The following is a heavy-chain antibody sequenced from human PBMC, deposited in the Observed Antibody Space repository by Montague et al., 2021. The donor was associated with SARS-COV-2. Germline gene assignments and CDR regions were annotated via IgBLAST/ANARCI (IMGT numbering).Heavy chain of an antibody. J-gene: IGHJ3*02. V-gene: IGHV6-1*01. CDR1: GDSVFSNTAT. D-gene: IGHD2-15*01. CDR2: TYYRSKWYH. CDR3: ARTTTRMLYPENAFDI. Sequence: CAISGDSVFSNTATWNWIRQSPSRGPEWLGRTYYRSKWYHDYAISLKSRITINPDTSKNQFSLQLSSVAPEDTAVFYCARTTTRMLYPENAFDIWGQGTMVTVSS.